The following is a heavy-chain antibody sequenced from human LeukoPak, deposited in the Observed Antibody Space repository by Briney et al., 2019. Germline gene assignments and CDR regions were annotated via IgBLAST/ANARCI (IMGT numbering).Heavy chain of an antibody. V-gene: IGHV3-23*01. CDR1: GLGFRDAW. J-gene: IGHJ4*02. CDR2: ISGSGGST. Sequence: GGSLRLSCAASGLGFRDAWMSWVRQAPGKGLEWVSAISGSGGSTYYADSVKGRFTISRDNSKNTLYLQMNSLRAEDTAVYYCAKDREGGVVPAAMSYCGQGTLVTVSS. D-gene: IGHD2-2*01. CDR3: AKDREGGVVPAAMSY.